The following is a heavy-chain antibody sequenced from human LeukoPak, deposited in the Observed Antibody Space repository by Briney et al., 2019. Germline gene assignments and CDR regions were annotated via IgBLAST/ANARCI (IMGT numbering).Heavy chain of an antibody. Sequence: ASVKVSCKASGYTFTAYYIHWVRQAPGQGLEWMGRINPNSGGTNSAQKFQGRVTMTRDTSINTAYMELSSLRSDDTAVYYCARDGVGCDSTSCPTPHWGQGTQVTVSS. CDR1: GYTFTAYY. D-gene: IGHD2-2*01. J-gene: IGHJ4*02. CDR2: INPNSGGT. CDR3: ARDGVGCDSTSCPTPH. V-gene: IGHV1-2*06.